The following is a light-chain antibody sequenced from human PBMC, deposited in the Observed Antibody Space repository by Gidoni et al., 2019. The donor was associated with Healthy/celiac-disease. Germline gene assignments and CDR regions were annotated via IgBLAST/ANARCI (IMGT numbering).Light chain of an antibody. CDR1: QSISSW. CDR2: DAP. J-gene: IGKJ2*01. V-gene: IGKV1-5*01. Sequence: DIQMTQSPSTLSASVGDRVTSTCRASQSISSWLAWYQQKPGKAPKLLIYDAPSLESGVPSRFSGSGSGIEFTLSISSLQPDDFATYYCQQYNSYSTFXQXTKLEIK. CDR3: QQYNSYST.